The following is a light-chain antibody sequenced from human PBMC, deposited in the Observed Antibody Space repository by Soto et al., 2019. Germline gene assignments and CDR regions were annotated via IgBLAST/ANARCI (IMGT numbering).Light chain of an antibody. V-gene: IGKV1-39*01. CDR1: QSISSY. J-gene: IGKJ3*01. CDR3: QQSYSTPLFT. Sequence: DIQMTQSPSSLSASVGDRVTITCRASQSISSYLNRYQQKPGKAPKLLIYAASSLQSGGPSRFSGSGSGTDFSLTISSLQPEDFATYYCQQSYSTPLFTFGPGTKVDIK. CDR2: AAS.